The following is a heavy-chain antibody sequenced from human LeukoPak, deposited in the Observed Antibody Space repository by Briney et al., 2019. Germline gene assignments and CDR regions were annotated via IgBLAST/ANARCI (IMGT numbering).Heavy chain of an antibody. CDR2: MNANNGNT. CDR1: GYTLTSYG. CDR3: ARQVGYCSSTSCYFDY. V-gene: IGHV1-8*02. D-gene: IGHD2-2*01. Sequence: ASVMVSCKASGYTLTSYGISWVRQAPGQGLEWMGWMNANNGNTGYAQKFQGRVTMTRDTSISTAYMELSSLRSEDTAVYYCARQVGYCSSTSCYFDYWGQGTLVTVSS. J-gene: IGHJ4*02.